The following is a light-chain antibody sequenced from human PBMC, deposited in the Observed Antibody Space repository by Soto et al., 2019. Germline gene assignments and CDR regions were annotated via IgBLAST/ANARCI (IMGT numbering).Light chain of an antibody. CDR3: QQSYSTPLT. J-gene: IGKJ1*01. V-gene: IGKV3-15*01. CDR2: GAS. Sequence: EIVMTQSPATLSVSPGERVTLSCRASQSVRSNLAWYQQKPGQAPRLLIYGASTRATGLPARFSGSGSGTDFTLTISSLQPEDFATYYCQQSYSTPLTFGQGAKVDIK. CDR1: QSVRSN.